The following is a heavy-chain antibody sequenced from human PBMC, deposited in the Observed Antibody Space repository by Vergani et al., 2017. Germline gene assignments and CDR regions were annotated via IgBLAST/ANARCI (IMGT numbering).Heavy chain of an antibody. CDR1: GFTFSSYW. Sequence: EVQLVESGGGLVQPGGSLRLSCAASGFTFSSYWMRWVRQAPGKGLEWVANIKQDGSEKYYVDSVKGRFTISRDNAKNSLYLQMNSLRAEDTAVYYCARGMRYCSSTSCYVYYGMDVWGQGTTVTVSS. V-gene: IGHV3-7*01. J-gene: IGHJ6*02. CDR3: ARGMRYCSSTSCYVYYGMDV. CDR2: IKQDGSEK. D-gene: IGHD2-2*01.